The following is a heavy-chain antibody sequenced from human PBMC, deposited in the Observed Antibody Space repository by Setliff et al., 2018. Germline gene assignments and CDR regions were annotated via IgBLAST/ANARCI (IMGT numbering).Heavy chain of an antibody. Sequence: PGGSLRLSCAASGFAFASYNMIWVRQAPGKELEWVSSLSSANNYIVYADSVKGRFTISRDNAKNSLYLQMDSLRVEDTAMYFCARDRGGGLYDYWGRGTLVT. V-gene: IGHV3-21*06. J-gene: IGHJ4*02. CDR1: GFAFASYN. CDR2: LSSANNYI. CDR3: ARDRGGGLYDY. D-gene: IGHD3-16*01.